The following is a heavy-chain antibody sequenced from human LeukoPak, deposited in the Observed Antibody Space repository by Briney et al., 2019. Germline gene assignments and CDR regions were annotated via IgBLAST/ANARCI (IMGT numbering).Heavy chain of an antibody. CDR3: ARWNYYGSGRDYYYGMDV. Sequence: ASVKVSCKASGYTFNYYGITWVRQAPGQGPEWMGWVSAYSRNTNYAQKFQGRVTMTADTFTTTAYMELRSLGYDDAAVYYCARWNYYGSGRDYYYGMDVWGQGTTVTVSS. D-gene: IGHD3-10*01. CDR1: GYTFNYYG. J-gene: IGHJ6*02. CDR2: VSAYSRNT. V-gene: IGHV1-18*01.